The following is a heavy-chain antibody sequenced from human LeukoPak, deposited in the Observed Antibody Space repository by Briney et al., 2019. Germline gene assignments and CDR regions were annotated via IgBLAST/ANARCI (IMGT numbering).Heavy chain of an antibody. D-gene: IGHD3-9*01. CDR3: ARDHSDYDILTGYYVH. J-gene: IGHJ4*02. CDR1: GFTFSSYG. Sequence: GGTLRLSCAASGFTFSSYGMSWVRQAPGKGLEWVSAISGSGGSTYYADSVKGRFTISRDNSKNTLYLQMNSLRAEDTAVYYCARDHSDYDILTGYYVHWGQGTLVTVSS. CDR2: ISGSGGST. V-gene: IGHV3-23*01.